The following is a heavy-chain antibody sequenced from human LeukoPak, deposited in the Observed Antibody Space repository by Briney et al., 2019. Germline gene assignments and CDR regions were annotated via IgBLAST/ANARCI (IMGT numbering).Heavy chain of an antibody. V-gene: IGHV4-4*07. CDR2: IYTSGST. CDR3: ARLSRAGEDY. Sequence: PSETLSLTCTVSGGSISSYYWSWIRQPAGKGLEWIGRIYTSGSTNYNPSLKSRVTMSVDTSKNHFSLKVTSVTAADTAFYYCARLSRAGEDYWGQGILVTVSS. D-gene: IGHD3-16*01. CDR1: GGSISSYY. J-gene: IGHJ4*02.